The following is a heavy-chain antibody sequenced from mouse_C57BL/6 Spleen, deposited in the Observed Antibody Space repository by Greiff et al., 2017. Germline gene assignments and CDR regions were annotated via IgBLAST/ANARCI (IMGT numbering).Heavy chain of an antibody. CDR3: ARGGYSYFDV. V-gene: IGHV1-52*01. J-gene: IGHJ1*03. CDR2: IDPSDSET. Sequence: VKQRPIQGLEWIGNIDPSDSETHYNQKFKDKATLTVDKSSSTAYMQLSSLTSEDSAVYYCARGGYSYFDVWGTGTTVTVSS.